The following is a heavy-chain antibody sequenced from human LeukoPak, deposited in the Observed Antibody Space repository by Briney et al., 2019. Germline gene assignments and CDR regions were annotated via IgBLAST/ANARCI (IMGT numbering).Heavy chain of an antibody. D-gene: IGHD2/OR15-2a*01. CDR3: ARGVSTRTDY. CDR1: GGSITSYY. J-gene: IGHJ4*02. Sequence: SETLSLTCTVSGGSITSYYWSWIRQPPGKGLEWIGYIYYSGSTNYNPSLKSRVTVSVDTSKNQFSLKLSSVTAADTAVYYCARGVSTRTDYWGQGTLVTVSS. CDR2: IYYSGST. V-gene: IGHV4-59*01.